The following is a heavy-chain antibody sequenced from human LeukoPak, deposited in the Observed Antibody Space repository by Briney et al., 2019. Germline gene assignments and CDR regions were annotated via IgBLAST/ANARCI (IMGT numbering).Heavy chain of an antibody. CDR3: ADYDSSGYPWYFDY. J-gene: IGHJ4*02. V-gene: IGHV3-23*01. CDR2: ISGSGGST. D-gene: IGHD3-22*01. Sequence: GGSLRLSCAASGFTFSSYAMSWVRQAAGKGLEWVSAISGSGGSTYYADSVKGRFTISRDNSKNTLYLQMNSLRAEDTAVYYCADYDSSGYPWYFDYWGQGTLVTVSS. CDR1: GFTFSSYA.